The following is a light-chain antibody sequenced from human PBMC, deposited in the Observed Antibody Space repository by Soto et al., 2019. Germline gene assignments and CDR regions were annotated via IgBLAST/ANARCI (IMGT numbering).Light chain of an antibody. J-gene: IGLJ2*01. Sequence: QSVLTQPPSVSGAPGQRVTISCTGTSSNIGAYYDVNWYQVVPGKAPILLISRNNNRPSGVPDRFSGSRSDTSASLAITGLQSEDEAEYYCQSFGTALSSSIFGGGTKVTVL. CDR2: RNN. V-gene: IGLV1-40*01. CDR1: SSNIGAYYD. CDR3: QSFGTALSSSI.